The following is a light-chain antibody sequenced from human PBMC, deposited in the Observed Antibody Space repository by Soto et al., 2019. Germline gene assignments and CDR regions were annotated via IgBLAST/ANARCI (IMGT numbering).Light chain of an antibody. CDR3: QQYNSYSRA. CDR2: DAS. J-gene: IGKJ1*01. V-gene: IGKV1-5*01. Sequence: DIQMTQSPSTLSASVGDRVTITCRASQSIGTWLAWYQHKPGRAPKLLIYDASTLEGGVPSRFSGSRSGTEFNFTISRLQPDDFATYYCQQYNSYSRAFGQGTKVEIK. CDR1: QSIGTW.